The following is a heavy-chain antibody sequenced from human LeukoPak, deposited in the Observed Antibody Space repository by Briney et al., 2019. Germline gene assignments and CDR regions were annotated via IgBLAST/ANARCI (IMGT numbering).Heavy chain of an antibody. J-gene: IGHJ3*02. CDR2: IYYSGST. V-gene: IGHV4-59*01. Sequence: TSSETLSLTCTVSGGSISSYYWSWIRQPPGKGLEWIGYIYYSGSTNYNPSLKSRVTISVDTSKNQFSLKLSSVTAADTAVYYCARYYDYVWGSYRDDAFDIWGQGTMVTVSS. CDR3: ARYYDYVWGSYRDDAFDI. CDR1: GGSISSYY. D-gene: IGHD3-16*02.